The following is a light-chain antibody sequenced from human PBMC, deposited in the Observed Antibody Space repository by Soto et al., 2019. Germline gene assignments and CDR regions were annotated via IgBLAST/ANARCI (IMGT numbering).Light chain of an antibody. J-gene: IGKJ3*01. Sequence: DIVMTQSPLSLPVTPGEPASISCRSSQSLLHSSGYNYLDWYLQKPGQSPQVLIYLGSNRASGDADRFSGSGSGTEFTLKISRVEAEDVDIYYCMQWLQPPFTVDPGTKVDIK. CDR2: LGS. CDR1: QSLLHSSGYNY. V-gene: IGKV2-28*01. CDR3: MQWLQPPFT.